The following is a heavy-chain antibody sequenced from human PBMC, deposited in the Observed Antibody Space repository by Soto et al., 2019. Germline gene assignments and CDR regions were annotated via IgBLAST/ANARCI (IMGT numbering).Heavy chain of an antibody. Sequence: QVQLVQSGAEVKKPGASVKVSCKASGYTFTGYYMHWVRQAPGQGLEWLGWINPNSGGTNYAQKFQGWVTMTRDTSLSPAYMELSRLRSDDTAVYYCARYCSGGSCYNGYDAFDIWGQGTMVTVSS. J-gene: IGHJ3*02. CDR2: INPNSGGT. D-gene: IGHD2-15*01. V-gene: IGHV1-2*04. CDR1: GYTFTGYY. CDR3: ARYCSGGSCYNGYDAFDI.